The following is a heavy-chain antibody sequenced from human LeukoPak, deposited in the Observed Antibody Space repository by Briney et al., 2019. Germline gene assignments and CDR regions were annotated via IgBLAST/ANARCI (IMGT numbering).Heavy chain of an antibody. CDR3: ARAAERITMVRGVRETSLGY. CDR2: ISGSAATT. Sequence: RSGGSLRLSCAASGSTFSTYGMTWVRQAPGKGLEWVSAISGSAATTFYADSVKGRFTISRDNSKNTLYLQMNSLRAEDTAVYYCARAAERITMVRGVRETSLGYWGQGTLVTVSS. J-gene: IGHJ4*02. CDR1: GSTFSTYG. D-gene: IGHD3-10*01. V-gene: IGHV3-23*01.